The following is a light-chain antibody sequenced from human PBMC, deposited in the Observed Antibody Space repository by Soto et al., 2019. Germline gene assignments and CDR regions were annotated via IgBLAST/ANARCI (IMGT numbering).Light chain of an antibody. CDR3: LQHSSFPRT. CDR2: AAS. V-gene: IGKV1-17*03. J-gene: IGKJ2*01. CDR1: QDISIY. Sequence: DIQMTQSPSAMSASVGDRVTITCRASQDISIYLAWFQQKPGEVPKRLIYAASSLQRGVPSRFSGTGSGTEFTLKISSLQPEDFATYYCLQHSSFPRTFGQGTKLEVK.